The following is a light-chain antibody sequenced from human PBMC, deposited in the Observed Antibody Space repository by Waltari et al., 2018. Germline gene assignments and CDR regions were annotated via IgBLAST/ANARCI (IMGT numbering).Light chain of an antibody. Sequence: EMVLTQSPDPLSLSPGKRATFPCRASQSGSSFLAWYHKNRGQAPRLLIHGASTRATGTPARFSGRGSGTDSTLTSSTLEPEDFAVYYCQQRSNWPLTFGGGTKVEIK. V-gene: IGKV3-11*01. CDR2: GAS. CDR1: QSGSSF. CDR3: QQRSNWPLT. J-gene: IGKJ4*01.